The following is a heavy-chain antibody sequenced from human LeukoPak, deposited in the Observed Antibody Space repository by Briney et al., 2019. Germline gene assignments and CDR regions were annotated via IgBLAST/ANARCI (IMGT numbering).Heavy chain of an antibody. CDR3: ARVAGWHWFDP. CDR1: GSTFSSYD. V-gene: IGHV3-23*01. CDR2: IRPSGHNT. J-gene: IGHJ5*02. Sequence: GGCLRLSCAASGSTFSSYDMTSVSQAPRRGMELGSSIRPSGHNTYCRASVNGRFTVSRDNSKNTVYLQMNNMRVDDAAVYYCARVAGWHWFDPWGQGTLVTVSS. D-gene: IGHD6-19*01.